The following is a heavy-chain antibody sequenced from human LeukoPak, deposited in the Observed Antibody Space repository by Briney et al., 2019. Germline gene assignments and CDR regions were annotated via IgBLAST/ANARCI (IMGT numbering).Heavy chain of an antibody. Sequence: GGSLRLSCAASGFTFSGFAMSWVRRTPGKGLGWVSGISGSGDNTLYADSVKGRFTISRDNPKNTLYLEMNSLRAEDTAIYYCAKMKGHPLPKYYMDVWGQGTTVTVSS. J-gene: IGHJ6*01. CDR1: GFTFSGFA. CDR3: AKMKGHPLPKYYMDV. D-gene: IGHD1-26*01. V-gene: IGHV3-23*01. CDR2: ISGSGDNT.